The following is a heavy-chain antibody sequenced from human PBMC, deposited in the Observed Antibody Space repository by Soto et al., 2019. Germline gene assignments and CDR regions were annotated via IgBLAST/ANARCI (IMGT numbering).Heavy chain of an antibody. V-gene: IGHV1-3*01. Sequence: QVQLVQSGAEVKKPGASVKVSCKASGYTFTNYAMHWVRQAPGQRLEWMGWINAAIGNTKYSQKFQGSVTITRDTCTNTAYMGLSSLRSEDTDVYYCASRNVYGSGSYSFAYWGQGTLVTVSS. J-gene: IGHJ4*02. D-gene: IGHD3-10*01. CDR3: ASRNVYGSGSYSFAY. CDR2: INAAIGNT. CDR1: GYTFTNYA.